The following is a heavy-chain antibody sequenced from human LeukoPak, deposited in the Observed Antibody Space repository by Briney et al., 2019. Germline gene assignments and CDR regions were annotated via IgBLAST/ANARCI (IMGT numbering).Heavy chain of an antibody. Sequence: ASVKVSCKASGYTFTGYYMHWVRQAPGQGLEWMGWINPNSGGTNYAQKFQGRVTMTRDTSISTAYMELSRLRSDDTAVYYCARDHSPGYNPFDYWGQGTLVTVSS. V-gene: IGHV1-2*02. J-gene: IGHJ4*02. CDR1: GYTFTGYY. CDR3: ARDHSPGYNPFDY. CDR2: INPNSGGT. D-gene: IGHD5-24*01.